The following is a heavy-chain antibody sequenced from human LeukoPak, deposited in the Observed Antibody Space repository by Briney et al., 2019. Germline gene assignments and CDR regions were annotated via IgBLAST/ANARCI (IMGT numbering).Heavy chain of an antibody. Sequence: GGSLRLSCGASGFTFSNYAMSWVRQAPGQGLEWVSAIGGTSGSTYYADSVKGRFTIPRDNFKNMLYLQMNSLRAEDTAVYYCAKDRGGASGWSSDSWGQETLVTFSS. CDR3: AKDRGGASGWSSDS. J-gene: IGHJ4*02. V-gene: IGHV3-23*01. D-gene: IGHD6-19*01. CDR2: IGGTSGST. CDR1: GFTFSNYA.